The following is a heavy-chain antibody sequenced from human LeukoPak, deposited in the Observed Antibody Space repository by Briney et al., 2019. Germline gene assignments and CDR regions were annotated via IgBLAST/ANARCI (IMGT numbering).Heavy chain of an antibody. V-gene: IGHV3-23*01. D-gene: IGHD2-21*02. CDR2: FSGSGGST. CDR3: AKLKGYCGGDCYSANDH. J-gene: IGHJ4*02. Sequence: PGGSLRLSCAASGFTFSNYAMSWVRQASGKGLEWVSAFSGSGGSTYYADSVKGRFTISRDNSKNTLFLQMNTLRAEDTAVYYCAKLKGYCGGDCYSANDHWGQGTLVTVSS. CDR1: GFTFSNYA.